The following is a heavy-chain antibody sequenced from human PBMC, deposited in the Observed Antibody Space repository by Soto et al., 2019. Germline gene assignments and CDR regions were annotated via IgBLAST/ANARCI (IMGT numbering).Heavy chain of an antibody. CDR3: ARAPRSWNYVGCWDY. CDR2: INPDGGST. V-gene: IGHV1-46*01. CDR1: GYLFMDYY. J-gene: IGHJ4*02. D-gene: IGHD3-16*01. Sequence: QVQLVQSGAEVKKPGASMKISCKASGYLFMDYYIHWLRQAPGQGLEWMGVINPDGGSTSYAQRFQGRLTVTADTSTSTVFLDLNSVTVDDTAFYFCARAPRSWNYVGCWDYWGQGTLVTVST.